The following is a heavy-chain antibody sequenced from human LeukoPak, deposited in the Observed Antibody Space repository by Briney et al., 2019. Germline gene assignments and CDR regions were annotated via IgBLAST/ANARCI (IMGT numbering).Heavy chain of an antibody. D-gene: IGHD1-26*01. V-gene: IGHV3-15*01. CDR1: GFTFSNAL. J-gene: IGHJ4*02. CDR3: STGSYSGSRYDY. Sequence: GGSLRLSCAASGFTFSNALMSWVRQAPGKGLEWVGRIKTKTDGGTTDYAAPVKGRFTISRDDSKNTLYLQMNSLKTEDTAVYYCSTGSYSGSRYDYWGQGTLVTVAS. CDR2: IKTKTDGGTT.